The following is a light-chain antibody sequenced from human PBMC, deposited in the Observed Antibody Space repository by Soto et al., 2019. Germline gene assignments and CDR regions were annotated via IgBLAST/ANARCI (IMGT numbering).Light chain of an antibody. Sequence: DIQMTQSPSSVSASVGDRLTITCRASRDISNSLAWYQQTPGKAPKLLLRGASSLHRGVPSRFSGGGAGPEFTLTIRSLQPEDFATYYCQQTSAFPRTFGQGTKVDVK. V-gene: IGKV1-12*01. CDR3: QQTSAFPRT. CDR1: RDISNS. CDR2: GAS. J-gene: IGKJ1*01.